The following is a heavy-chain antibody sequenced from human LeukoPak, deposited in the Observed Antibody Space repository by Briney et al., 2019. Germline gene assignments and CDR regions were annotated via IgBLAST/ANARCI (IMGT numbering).Heavy chain of an antibody. D-gene: IGHD3-9*01. V-gene: IGHV3-21*01. CDR1: GFTFSSYS. Sequence: PGGSLRLSCAASGFTFSSYSMNWVRQAPGKGLEWVSSISSSSSYIYYADSVKGRFTISRDNAKNSLYLQMNSLRAEDTAVYYCARTSERLAYFDWLLSVALDYWGQGTLVTVSS. CDR2: ISSSSSYI. CDR3: ARTSERLAYFDWLLSVALDY. J-gene: IGHJ4*02.